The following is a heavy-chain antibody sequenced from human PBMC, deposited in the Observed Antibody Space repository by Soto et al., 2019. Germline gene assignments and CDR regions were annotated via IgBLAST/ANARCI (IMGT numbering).Heavy chain of an antibody. CDR1: GYTFTSYG. CDR3: ARDRDDSSGYPFDS. CDR2: INPCNGRT. Sequence: ASVKVSCKASGYTFTSYGISWVRQAPGQGPEWMGRINPCNGRTNYAQRFQGRVTLTSDTSTTTVYMELSSLRSDDTAIYYCARDRDDSSGYPFDSWGQGTLVTVSS. D-gene: IGHD3-22*01. V-gene: IGHV1-18*01. J-gene: IGHJ4*02.